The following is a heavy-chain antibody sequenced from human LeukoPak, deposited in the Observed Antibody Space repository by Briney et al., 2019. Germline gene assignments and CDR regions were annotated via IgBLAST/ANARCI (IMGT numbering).Heavy chain of an antibody. D-gene: IGHD5-12*01. CDR2: IIPILGIA. CDR3: ARGGYSGYDEDY. CDR1: GYTFTSYG. V-gene: IGHV1-69*04. Sequence: GASVKVSCKASGYTFTSYGISWVRQAPGQGLEWMGRIIPILGIANYAQKFQGRVTITADKSTSTAYMELSSLRSEDTAVYYCARGGYSGYDEDYWGQGTLVTVSS. J-gene: IGHJ4*02.